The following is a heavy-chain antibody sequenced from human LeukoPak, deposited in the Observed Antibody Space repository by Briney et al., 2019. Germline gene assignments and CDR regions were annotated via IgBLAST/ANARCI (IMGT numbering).Heavy chain of an antibody. CDR2: IWFDRTTE. CDR1: GFTFSSYA. V-gene: IGHV3-33*06. Sequence: PGGSLRLSCRTSGFTFSSYAMHWVRQAPGKGLEWVAVIWFDRTTEYYADSVKGRFTISRDNSKNTLYLQMNSLRAEDTAVYYCAKFAVVVAALGPFDYWGQGTLVTVSS. CDR3: AKFAVVVAALGPFDY. D-gene: IGHD2-15*01. J-gene: IGHJ4*02.